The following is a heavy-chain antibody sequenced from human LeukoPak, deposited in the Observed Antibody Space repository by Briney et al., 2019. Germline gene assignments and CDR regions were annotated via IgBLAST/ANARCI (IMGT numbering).Heavy chain of an antibody. CDR3: VKDRTGSYTLDY. V-gene: IGHV3-30-3*01. CDR2: ISDDGSRQ. CDR1: GFTFSNYA. Sequence: GGSLRPSCAATGFTFSNYAIHWGRQAPGKGLEWVAFISDDGSRQHYADSVKGRFTISRDNSKNTLNLQMNSLRAEDTAVYYCVKDRTGSYTLDYWGQGTLVTVSS. D-gene: IGHD3-10*01. J-gene: IGHJ4*02.